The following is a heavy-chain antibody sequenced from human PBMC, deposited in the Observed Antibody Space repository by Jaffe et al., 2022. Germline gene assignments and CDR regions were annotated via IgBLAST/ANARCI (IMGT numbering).Heavy chain of an antibody. CDR2: LNQDGSEK. J-gene: IGHJ2*01. V-gene: IGHV3-7*01. D-gene: IGHD3-16*01. CDR1: GFNFSYYW. Sequence: QLVESGGGLVQPGGSLRLSCAASGFNFSYYWMTWVRQVPGKGLEWVAKLNQDGSEKYYVDSVRGRFTISRDNAKNSLYLQMNSLRAEDTAVYYCARRITFGGAHPYWYFDLWGRGTLVTVSS. CDR3: ARRITFGGAHPYWYFDL.